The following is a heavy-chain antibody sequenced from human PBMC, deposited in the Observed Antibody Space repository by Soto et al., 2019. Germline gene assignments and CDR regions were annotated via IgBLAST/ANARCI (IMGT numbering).Heavy chain of an antibody. CDR2: IVVGSGNT. CDR1: GFTFITST. V-gene: IGHV1-58*01. CDR3: AAGDYHATSGYSSDY. Sequence: GASVKVSCKASGFTFITSTAQWVRQARGQPLEWLGWIVVGSGNTIYAQNFQERVTFTRDESTSTAYMELSSLRFEDTGVYYCAAGDYHATSGYSSDYWG. J-gene: IGHJ4*01. D-gene: IGHD3-3*01.